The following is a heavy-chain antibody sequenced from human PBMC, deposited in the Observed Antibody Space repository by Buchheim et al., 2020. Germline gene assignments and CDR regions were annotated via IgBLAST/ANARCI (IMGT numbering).Heavy chain of an antibody. CDR3: AKDRLTGGSHVYRFDY. D-gene: IGHD3-16*01. Sequence: ELQLLESGGGLVQPGGSLRLSCAASGFTFGSYAMTWVRQAPGRGLEWISSISWSTYTTSYADSVKGRFTISRDNSKNTLYLQMNSLRAEDTAVYYCAKDRLTGGSHVYRFDYWGQGTL. CDR1: GFTFGSYA. V-gene: IGHV3-23*01. J-gene: IGHJ4*02. CDR2: ISWSTYTT.